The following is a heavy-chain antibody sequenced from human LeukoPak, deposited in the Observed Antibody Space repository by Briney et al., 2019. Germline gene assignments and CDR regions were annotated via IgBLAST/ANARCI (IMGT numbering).Heavy chain of an antibody. CDR2: ISYDGSKK. J-gene: IGHJ4*02. CDR3: ARDRAYDILTGYYHI. V-gene: IGHV3-30-3*01. CDR1: GFTFSDYA. D-gene: IGHD3-9*01. Sequence: GGSLRLSCAASGFTFSDYAIHWVRQAPGKGLEWVAVISYDGSKKHYADSVKGRFTISRGNSKNTLYLQMNSLRADDTAVYYCARDRAYDILTGYYHIWGQGTLVTVSS.